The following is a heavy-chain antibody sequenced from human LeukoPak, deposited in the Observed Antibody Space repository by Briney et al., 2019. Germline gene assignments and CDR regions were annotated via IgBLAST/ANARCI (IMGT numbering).Heavy chain of an antibody. CDR2: INHSGST. CDR1: GGSFSGYY. CDR3: ARNHPYWGSAIRGPPGAIHP. D-gene: IGHD2-21*01. Sequence: SETLSLTCAVYGGSFSGYYWSWIRQPPGKGLEWIGEINHSGSTNYNPSLKSRVTISVDTSKNQFSLKLSSVTAAGTAVYYCARNHPYWGSAIRGPPGAIHPWGQGTLVTVSS. V-gene: IGHV4-34*01. J-gene: IGHJ5*02.